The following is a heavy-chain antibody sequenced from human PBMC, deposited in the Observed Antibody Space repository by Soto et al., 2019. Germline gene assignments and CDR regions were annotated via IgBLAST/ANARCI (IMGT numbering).Heavy chain of an antibody. J-gene: IGHJ4*02. D-gene: IGHD3-22*01. CDR3: ARVYDSSGYSTDPFDY. CDR1: GGTFSSYA. CDR2: SIPIFGTA. Sequence: QVQLVQSGAEVKKPGSSVKVSCKASGGTFSSYAISWVRQAPGQGLDLMGGSIPIFGTANHAQKFQGRVTITANESTSTAYMELGSLRSEHTAVYYCARVYDSSGYSTDPFDYWGQGTLVTVSS. V-gene: IGHV1-69*19.